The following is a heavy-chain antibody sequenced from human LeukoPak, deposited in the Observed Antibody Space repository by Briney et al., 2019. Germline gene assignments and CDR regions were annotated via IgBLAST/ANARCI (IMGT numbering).Heavy chain of an antibody. CDR3: ARGYSSSWVLDAFDI. J-gene: IGHJ3*02. D-gene: IGHD6-13*01. CDR2: MNPNSGNT. Sequence: ASVKVSCKASGYTFTSYDINWVRQAPGQGLEWMGWMNPNSGNTGYAQKFQGRVTMTRDTSISTAYMELSRLRSDDTAVYYCARGYSSSWVLDAFDIWGQGTMVTVSS. V-gene: IGHV1-8*01. CDR1: GYTFTSYD.